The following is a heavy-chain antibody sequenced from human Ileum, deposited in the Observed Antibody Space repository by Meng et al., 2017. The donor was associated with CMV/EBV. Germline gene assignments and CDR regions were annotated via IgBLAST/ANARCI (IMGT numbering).Heavy chain of an antibody. J-gene: IGHJ4*02. CDR1: GLIFSSEA. Sequence: SGLIFSSEAMSWVRQTPGKGLGWVSGISGGGSETYYADSVKGRFTISRDESKKTLYLQMNSLRVEDTAVYYCVKGGVGASRPYHFDYWGQGTVVTVSS. D-gene: IGHD1-26*01. V-gene: IGHV3-23*01. CDR2: ISGGGSET. CDR3: VKGGVGASRPYHFDY.